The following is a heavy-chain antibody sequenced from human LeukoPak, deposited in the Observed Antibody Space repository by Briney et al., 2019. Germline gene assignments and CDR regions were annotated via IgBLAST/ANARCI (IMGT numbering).Heavy chain of an antibody. D-gene: IGHD6-6*01. Sequence: ASVKVSCKASGYTFTSYGISWVRQAPGQGLEWMGWISAYNGNTNYAQKFQGRVTITTDESTSTAYMELGSLRSEDTAVYYCASNRKWYSSSSAYYYMDVWGKGTTVTVSS. J-gene: IGHJ6*03. CDR3: ASNRKWYSSSSAYYYMDV. CDR2: ISAYNGNT. V-gene: IGHV1-18*01. CDR1: GYTFTSYG.